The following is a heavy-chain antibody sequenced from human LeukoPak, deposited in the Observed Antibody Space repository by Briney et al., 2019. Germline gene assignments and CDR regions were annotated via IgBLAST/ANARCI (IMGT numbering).Heavy chain of an antibody. CDR2: ISAYKGNT. CDR1: GYTFTSYG. D-gene: IGHD3-9*01. J-gene: IGHJ4*02. V-gene: IGHV1-18*01. CDR3: ARVTYDILTGYYTGFDY. Sequence: ASVKVSCKASGYTFTSYGISWVRQAPGQGLEWMGWISAYKGNTNYAQKFQGRVTMTRNTSISTAYMELSSLRTEDTAVYYCARVTYDILTGYYTGFDYWGQGTLVTVSS.